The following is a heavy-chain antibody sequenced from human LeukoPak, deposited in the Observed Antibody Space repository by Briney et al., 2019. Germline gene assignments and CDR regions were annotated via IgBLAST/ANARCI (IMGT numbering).Heavy chain of an antibody. J-gene: IGHJ4*02. CDR3: AKDFFNYGDNGPGHY. Sequence: GGSLRLSCAASGFTFSSFAMSWVRQAPGRELEWVSTVSASGSNTYSADSVKGRFTISRDNSKNTLYLQMNSLRAEDTAIFYCAKDFFNYGDNGPGHYWGQGTLVTVSS. V-gene: IGHV3-23*01. CDR1: GFTFSSFA. CDR2: VSASGSNT. D-gene: IGHD4-17*01.